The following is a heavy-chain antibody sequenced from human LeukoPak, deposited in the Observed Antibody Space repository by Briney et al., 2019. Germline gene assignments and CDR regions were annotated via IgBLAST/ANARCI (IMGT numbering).Heavy chain of an antibody. D-gene: IGHD1-26*01. CDR2: ISYSGGT. J-gene: IGHJ5*02. V-gene: IGHV4-59*01. CDR1: GGSISSYY. CDR3: ARDPSGSFFNWFDP. Sequence: PSETLSLTCTVSGGSISSYYWRWIRQPPGKGLEWIGYISYSGGTNYNPSLKRRVTISVDTSKNQFSLKLRSVTAADTAVYYCARDPSGSFFNWFDPWGQGTLVTVSS.